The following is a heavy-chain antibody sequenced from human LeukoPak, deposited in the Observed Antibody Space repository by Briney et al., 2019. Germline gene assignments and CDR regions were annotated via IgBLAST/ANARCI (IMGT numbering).Heavy chain of an antibody. Sequence: SVKVSCKASGYTFTSYGISWVRQAPGQGLEWMGGVIPIFGTANYAQKFQGRVTITTDESTSTAYMELSSLRSEDTAVYYCARDSRYCSSTSCYTGLSRDWGQGTLVTVSS. V-gene: IGHV1-69*05. J-gene: IGHJ4*02. D-gene: IGHD2-2*02. CDR1: GYTFTSYG. CDR3: ARDSRYCSSTSCYTGLSRD. CDR2: VIPIFGTA.